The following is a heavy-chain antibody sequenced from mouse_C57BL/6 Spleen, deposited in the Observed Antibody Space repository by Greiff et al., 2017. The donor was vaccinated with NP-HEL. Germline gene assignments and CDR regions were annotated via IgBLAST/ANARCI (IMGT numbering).Heavy chain of an antibody. D-gene: IGHD3-2*02. CDR1: GYTFTSYW. V-gene: IGHV1-69*01. J-gene: IGHJ3*01. CDR2: IDPSDSYT. CDR3: AGGDSSGYWSAY. Sequence: QVQLQQPGAELVMPGASVKLSCKASGYTFTSYWMHWVKQRPGQGLEWIGEIDPSDSYTNYNQKFKGKSTLTVDKSSSTAYMQLSSLTSEDSAVYYCAGGDSSGYWSAYWGQGTLVTVSA.